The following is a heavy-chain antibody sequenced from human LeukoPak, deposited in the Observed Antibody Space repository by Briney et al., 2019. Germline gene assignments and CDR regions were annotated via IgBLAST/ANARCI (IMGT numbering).Heavy chain of an antibody. CDR3: ARSITIFGVVQYYFDY. D-gene: IGHD3-3*01. Sequence: SETLSLTCTVSGGSISSYYWTWIRQPPGKGLEWIGYIYYSGSTYYNPSPKSRVTISVGRSKNQFSLKLSSVTAADTAVYYCARSITIFGVVQYYFDYWGQGTLVTVSS. CDR2: IYYSGST. CDR1: GGSISSYY. V-gene: IGHV4-59*12. J-gene: IGHJ4*02.